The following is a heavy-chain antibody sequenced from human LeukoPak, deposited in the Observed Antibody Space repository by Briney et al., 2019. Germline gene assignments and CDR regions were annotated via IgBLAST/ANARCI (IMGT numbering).Heavy chain of an antibody. V-gene: IGHV4-4*07. J-gene: IGHJ4*02. CDR1: GGSISSYY. Sequence: PSQTLSLTCTVPGGSISSYYWSWIRQPAGKGLEWIGRIYTSGSTNYNPSLKSRVTMSVDTSKNQFSLKLSSVTAADTAVYYCASESGWYSLSVFDYWGQGTLVTVSS. CDR2: IYTSGST. D-gene: IGHD6-19*01. CDR3: ASESGWYSLSVFDY.